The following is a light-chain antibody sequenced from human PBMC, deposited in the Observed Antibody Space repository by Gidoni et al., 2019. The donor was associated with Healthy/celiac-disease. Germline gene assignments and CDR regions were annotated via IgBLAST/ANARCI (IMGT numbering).Light chain of an antibody. CDR3: QQLNSYPVT. J-gene: IGKJ4*01. Sequence: IQLTQSPSSLSASVGERVNITCRASQGISSYLSLYQQKPGKAPKLLIYAASTLQSVVPSRFSGSGSWTDFTLTISILQPEDFATYYCQQLNSYPVTFGGGTKVEIK. CDR2: AAS. V-gene: IGKV1-9*01. CDR1: QGISSY.